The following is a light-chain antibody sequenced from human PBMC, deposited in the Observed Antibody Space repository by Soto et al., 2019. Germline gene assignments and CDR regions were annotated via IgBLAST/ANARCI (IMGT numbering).Light chain of an antibody. J-gene: IGKJ1*01. CDR2: VAS. CDR3: QQYGSSPRT. Sequence: EIVLTQSPGTLSLSPGERATLSCRASQSVSSSYLAWYQQKPGQAPRLLIYVASSRATGIPARFSGSGSGTDFTLTISRLEPEDFAVYYCQQYGSSPRTFGQGTKVEIK. CDR1: QSVSSSY. V-gene: IGKV3-20*01.